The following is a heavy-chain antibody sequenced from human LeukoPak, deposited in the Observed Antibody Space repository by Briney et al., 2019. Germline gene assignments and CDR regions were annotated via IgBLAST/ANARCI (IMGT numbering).Heavy chain of an antibody. Sequence: ASVNVSCKSSVFTFTSSAVQWLRQSRGQRLEWIGWIVVGSGKTNYAQKFQERVTISRDMSTSTAYMGRSSLRSEDTAVYYCAASQGPVLLYGPRGFDPWGQGTLVTVSS. V-gene: IGHV1-58*01. D-gene: IGHD3-10*01. CDR2: IVVGSGKT. CDR3: AASQGPVLLYGPRGFDP. J-gene: IGHJ5*02. CDR1: VFTFTSSA.